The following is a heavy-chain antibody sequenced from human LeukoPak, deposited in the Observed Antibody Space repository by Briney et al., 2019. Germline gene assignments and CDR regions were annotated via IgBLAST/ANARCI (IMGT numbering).Heavy chain of an antibody. Sequence: SETLSLTCAVYGGSFSGYYWSWIRQPPGKGLEWIGEINHSGSTNYNPSLKSRVTISVDTSKNQFSLKLSSVTAADTAVYYCARAVAGTLGWFDPWGQGTLVTVSS. V-gene: IGHV4-34*01. CDR3: ARAVAGTLGWFDP. J-gene: IGHJ5*02. CDR1: GGSFSGYY. CDR2: INHSGST. D-gene: IGHD6-19*01.